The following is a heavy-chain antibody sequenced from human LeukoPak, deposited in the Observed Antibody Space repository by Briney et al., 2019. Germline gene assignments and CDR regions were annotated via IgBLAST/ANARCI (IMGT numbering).Heavy chain of an antibody. J-gene: IGHJ5*02. CDR3: ARGTGIVATIPNWFDP. Sequence: SETLSLTCTVSGGSISSNSYCWGWIRQPPGTGLEWIGSISYSGNTYYNPSLKSRVIISVDTSKNQFSLKLSSVTAADTAVYYCARGTGIVATIPNWFDPWGQGTLVTVSS. CDR1: GGSISSNSYC. CDR2: ISYSGNT. V-gene: IGHV4-39*07. D-gene: IGHD5-12*01.